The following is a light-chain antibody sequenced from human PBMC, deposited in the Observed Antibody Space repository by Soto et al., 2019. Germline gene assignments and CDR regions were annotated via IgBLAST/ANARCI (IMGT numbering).Light chain of an antibody. CDR3: TSYAGSDIWV. CDR2: EVS. CDR1: SSDVGAYNY. J-gene: IGLJ3*02. Sequence: QSALTQPPSASGSPGQSVTISCTGTSSDVGAYNYVSWYQQYPGKAPKLMIYEVSKRPSGVPGRFSGSKSGKTASLTVSGLQPEDEADYYCTSYAGSDIWVFGGGTKLTVL. V-gene: IGLV2-8*01.